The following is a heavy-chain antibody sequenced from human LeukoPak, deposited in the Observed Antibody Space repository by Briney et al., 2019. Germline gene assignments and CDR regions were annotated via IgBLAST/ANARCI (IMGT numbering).Heavy chain of an antibody. CDR1: GGSISSGGYS. Sequence: SETLSLTSAVSGGSISSGGYSWSWIRQPPGKGLEWIGYIYHSGSTYYNPSLKSRVTISVDRSKNQFSLKLSSVTAADTAVYYCARDLGAAGPGAFDYWGQGTLVTVSS. CDR2: IYHSGST. D-gene: IGHD6-13*01. J-gene: IGHJ4*02. V-gene: IGHV4-30-2*01. CDR3: ARDLGAAGPGAFDY.